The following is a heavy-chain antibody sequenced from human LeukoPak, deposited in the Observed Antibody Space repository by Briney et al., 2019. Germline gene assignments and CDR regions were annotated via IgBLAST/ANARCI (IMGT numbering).Heavy chain of an antibody. CDR2: IYYSGST. J-gene: IGHJ3*02. CDR1: GGSISRYY. Sequence: SETLSLTCTVSGGSISRYYWSWIRQPPGKGLKWIGYIYYSGSTKYNPSLKSRVTISVDTSKNQFSLKLRSVTAADTAVYYCARDPGFDAFDIWGQGTMVTVSS. CDR3: ARDPGFDAFDI. V-gene: IGHV4-59*01.